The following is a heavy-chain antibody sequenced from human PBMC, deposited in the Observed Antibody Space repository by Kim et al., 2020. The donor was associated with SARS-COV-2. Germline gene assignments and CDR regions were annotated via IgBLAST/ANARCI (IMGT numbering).Heavy chain of an antibody. D-gene: IGHD3-10*01. V-gene: IGHV3-30*02. J-gene: IGHJ4*02. Sequence: NSVRGRFTISGDISKRTLFLQMNSLRPEDTAVYYCATDWAAFSSGTYVFDFWGRGTLVTVSS. CDR3: ATDWAAFSSGTYVFDF.